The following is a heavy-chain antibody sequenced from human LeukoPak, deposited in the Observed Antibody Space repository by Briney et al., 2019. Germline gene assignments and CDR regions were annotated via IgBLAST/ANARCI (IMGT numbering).Heavy chain of an antibody. J-gene: IGHJ3*02. CDR2: ITPSSGGT. CDR3: AKVASTTRRHDAFDI. V-gene: IGHV1-2*02. D-gene: IGHD1-1*01. Sequence: ASVKVSCKASGYTFTGYYMHWVRQAPGQGLGWMGWITPSSGGTIYAQKFQGRVTMTRDMSISTAYMELSRLRSDDTAVYYCAKVASTTRRHDAFDIWGQGTLVTVSS. CDR1: GYTFTGYY.